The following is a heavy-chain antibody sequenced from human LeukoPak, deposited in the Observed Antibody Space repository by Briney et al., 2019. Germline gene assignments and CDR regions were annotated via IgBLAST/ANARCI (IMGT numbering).Heavy chain of an antibody. CDR3: ATSRTSDY. D-gene: IGHD1-14*01. Sequence: GGSLRLSCAASGFTFSSYGMHWVRQAPGKGLEWVAVISYDGSNKYYADSVKGRFTISRDNSKNTLYLQMNSLRAEDTAVYYCATSRTSDYWGQRTLVTVSS. CDR2: ISYDGSNK. CDR1: GFTFSSYG. J-gene: IGHJ4*02. V-gene: IGHV3-30*03.